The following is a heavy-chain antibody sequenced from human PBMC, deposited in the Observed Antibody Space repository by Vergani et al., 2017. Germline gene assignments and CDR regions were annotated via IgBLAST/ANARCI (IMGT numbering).Heavy chain of an antibody. CDR2: IIPIFGTA. D-gene: IGHD2-2*01. J-gene: IGHJ3*02. CDR1: GGTFSSYA. V-gene: IGHV1-69*01. Sequence: QEQLVQSGAEVKKPGSSVKVSCRASGGTFSSYAISWVRQAPGQGLEWMGGIIPIFGTANYPQKFQGRVTITADESTSTAYMELSSLRSEDTAVYYCARKYCRTTSCYGYAFDIWGQGTMVTVSS. CDR3: ARKYCRTTSCYGYAFDI.